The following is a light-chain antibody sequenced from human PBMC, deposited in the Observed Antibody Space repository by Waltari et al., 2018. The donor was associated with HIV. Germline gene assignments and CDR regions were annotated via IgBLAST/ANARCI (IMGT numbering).Light chain of an antibody. CDR3: SSYTNRSSVV. J-gene: IGLJ2*01. CDR2: EVS. CDR1: SGDVGNYNY. V-gene: IGLV2-14*01. Sequence: QSALTQPASPGQSITISCTGTSGDVGNYNYVSWYQQHPDKAPKIMIYEVSNRPSGVSERFSGSKSDNTASLTISGLQAEDEAHYYCSSYTNRSSVVFGGGTKLTVL.